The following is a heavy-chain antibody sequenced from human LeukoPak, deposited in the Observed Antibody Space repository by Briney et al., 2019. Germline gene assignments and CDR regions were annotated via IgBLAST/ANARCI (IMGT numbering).Heavy chain of an antibody. D-gene: IGHD2-2*02. CDR1: GYIFTGYY. CDR3: ARGPLYCSDTSCYSNWFDP. V-gene: IGHV1-2*02. J-gene: IGHJ5*02. Sequence: GASVKVSCKASGYIFTGYYIHWVRQAPGQGLEWMGWIHLNSGGTNFAQKFQGRVTMTRDTSISTAYMELSSLRSDDTAVYYCARGPLYCSDTSCYSNWFDPWGQGTLVTVSS. CDR2: IHLNSGGT.